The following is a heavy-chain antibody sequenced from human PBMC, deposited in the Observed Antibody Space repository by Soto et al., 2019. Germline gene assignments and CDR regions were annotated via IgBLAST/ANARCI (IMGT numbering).Heavy chain of an antibody. D-gene: IGHD5-18*01. Sequence: QVQLQESGPGLVKPSQTLSLTCTVSGGSISSGGYYWSWIRQHPGKGLEWIGYIYYSGSTYYNPSLKSRVTISVDTSKNQFSLKLSSVTAADTAVYYCARFVEMDTTSETRPESLDYWGQGTLVTVSS. CDR2: IYYSGST. V-gene: IGHV4-31*03. CDR3: ARFVEMDTTSETRPESLDY. J-gene: IGHJ4*02. CDR1: GGSISSGGYY.